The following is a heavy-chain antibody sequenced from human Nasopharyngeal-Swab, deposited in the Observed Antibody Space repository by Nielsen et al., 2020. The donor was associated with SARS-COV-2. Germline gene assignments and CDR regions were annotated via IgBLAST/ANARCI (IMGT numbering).Heavy chain of an antibody. CDR2: ISGSSGTI. Sequence: GGSLRLSCAASGFTFSSYSMNWVRQAPGKGLEWVSYISGSSGTIHYADSVKGRFTISRDNAKNSLYLQGNSLRDEDAAGYYGARDQYVCDGFDYWGHGTLVTVSS. V-gene: IGHV3-48*02. J-gene: IGHJ5*01. D-gene: IGHD2/OR15-2a*01. CDR1: GFTFSSYS. CDR3: ARDQYVCDGFDY.